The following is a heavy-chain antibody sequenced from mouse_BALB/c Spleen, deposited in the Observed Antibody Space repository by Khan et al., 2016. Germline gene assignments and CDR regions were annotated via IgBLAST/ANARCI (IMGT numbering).Heavy chain of an antibody. D-gene: IGHD2-4*01. CDR2: ISYSGST. CDR3: ARSMITTGFAY. J-gene: IGHJ3*01. V-gene: IGHV3-2*02. Sequence: EVQLQESGPGLVKPSQSLSLTCTVTGYSITSDYAWNWIRQFPGNKLEWMGYISYSGSTSYTPSLKSRISITRDTSKNQFFLQLNSVTTEDTATYYCARSMITTGFAYWGQGTLVTVSA. CDR1: GYSITSDYA.